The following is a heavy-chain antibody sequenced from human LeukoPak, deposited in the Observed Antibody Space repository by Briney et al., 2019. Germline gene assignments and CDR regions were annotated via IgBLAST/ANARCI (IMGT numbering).Heavy chain of an antibody. J-gene: IGHJ4*02. Sequence: SETLSLTCTVAGDSISSYYWSWIRQPPGKGLEWIGYIYTSGGTNYIPSLKGRVTISIDTSKNQFSLKLSSVTAADSAVYYCARLTRLSTSPDRYYLDYWGQGTLVTVSS. CDR2: IYTSGGT. CDR1: GDSISSYY. V-gene: IGHV4-4*09. CDR3: ARLTRLSTSPDRYYLDY. D-gene: IGHD6-6*01.